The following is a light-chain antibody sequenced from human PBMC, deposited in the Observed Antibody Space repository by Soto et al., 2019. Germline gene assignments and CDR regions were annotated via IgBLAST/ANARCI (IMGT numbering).Light chain of an antibody. CDR3: QHYNNWPLT. V-gene: IGKV3-15*01. Sequence: EIVMTQSPATLSVSPGDRATLSCRASQSVSSSLAWYQQIPGQAPRLLIYDASTRATGIPARFGGSGSGTEFTLTISSLQSEDIAVYYCQHYNNWPLTFGGGTKVEIK. CDR1: QSVSSS. CDR2: DAS. J-gene: IGKJ4*01.